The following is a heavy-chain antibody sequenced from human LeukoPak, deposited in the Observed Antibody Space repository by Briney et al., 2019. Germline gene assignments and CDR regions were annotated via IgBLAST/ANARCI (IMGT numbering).Heavy chain of an antibody. V-gene: IGHV3-21*01. CDR2: ISSSSDYI. D-gene: IGHD3/OR15-3a*01. J-gene: IGHJ4*02. CDR1: GFTFDDYT. Sequence: GGSLRLSCAASGFTFDDYTIHWVRQAPGKGLEWVSSISSSSDYIYYADSVKGRFTVSRDNAKNSLYLQMNSLRAEDTAVYYCARDGLRDYWGQGTLVTVSS. CDR3: ARDGLRDY.